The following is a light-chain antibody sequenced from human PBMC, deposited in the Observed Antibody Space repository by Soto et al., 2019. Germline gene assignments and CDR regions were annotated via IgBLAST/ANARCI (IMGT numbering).Light chain of an antibody. J-gene: IGKJ3*01. CDR2: GAS. CDR3: QQYGRSPFT. Sequence: EIVLTQSPGTLSLSPGERATLSCRASQSVSSSYLDWYQQKPGQAPRLLIYGASSRATGIPDRFSGSGSGTDFTLTISRLEPEDFAVYYCQQYGRSPFTFGPGTKVDIK. CDR1: QSVSSSY. V-gene: IGKV3-20*01.